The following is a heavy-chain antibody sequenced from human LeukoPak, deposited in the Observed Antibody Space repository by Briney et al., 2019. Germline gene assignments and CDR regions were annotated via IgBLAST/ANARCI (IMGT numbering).Heavy chain of an antibody. CDR3: ARDIHYYDSSDSDSDI. CDR1: GFTFSSYW. J-gene: IGHJ3*02. V-gene: IGHV3-7*01. CDR2: IKQDGSEK. Sequence: RGSLRLSCAASGFTFSSYWMSWVRQAPGKGLEWVANIKQDGSEKYYVDSVKGRFTISRDNAKNSLYLQMNSLRAEDTAVYYCARDIHYYDSSDSDSDIWGQGTMVTVSS. D-gene: IGHD3-22*01.